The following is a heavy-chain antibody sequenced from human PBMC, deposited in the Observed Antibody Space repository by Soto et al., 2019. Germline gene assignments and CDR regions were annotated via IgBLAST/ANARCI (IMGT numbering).Heavy chain of an antibody. Sequence: EVPLLESGGGVVQPGGSLRLSCVASGFNFKKFAMSWVRQAPGEGLEWVSGISCCGGSTSYADSVKGRFSIARDDSTNTLSLQMNNLRVEDTAQYYCAKADGEKWLLPHLDKWGQGTLVTVS. CDR1: GFNFKKFA. V-gene: IGHV3-23*01. J-gene: IGHJ4*02. CDR2: ISCCGGST. D-gene: IGHD6-19*01. CDR3: AKADGEKWLLPHLDK.